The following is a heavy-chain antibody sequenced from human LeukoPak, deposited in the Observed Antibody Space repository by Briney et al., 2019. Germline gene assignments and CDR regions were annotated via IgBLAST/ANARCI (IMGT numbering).Heavy chain of an antibody. Sequence: GGSLRLSCAASGFTFSSYWMHWVRQAPGKGLMWVSRINSDGSRVTYADSVKGRFTISRDNAKNTLYLQMNSLRAEDTAVYYCATQQYGLFDYWGQGTLVTVSS. CDR2: INSDGSRV. J-gene: IGHJ4*02. CDR1: GFTFSSYW. CDR3: ATQQYGLFDY. D-gene: IGHD6-13*01. V-gene: IGHV3-74*01.